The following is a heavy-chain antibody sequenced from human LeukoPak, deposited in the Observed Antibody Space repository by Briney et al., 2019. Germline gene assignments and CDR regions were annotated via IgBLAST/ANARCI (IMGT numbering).Heavy chain of an antibody. CDR1: GGSISTNPYY. V-gene: IGHV4-39*01. CDR2: IYYSGNP. Sequence: SQTLSLTCTVSGGSISTNPYYWGWIRQPPGKGLQWVGSIYYSGNPFYNPSLKSRATLYVDTSKNQFSLRLDSVTAADTALYYCATQLDSTGYITGFYTNWGPGRLVTVSS. J-gene: IGHJ4*02. D-gene: IGHD3-22*01. CDR3: ATQLDSTGYITGFYTN.